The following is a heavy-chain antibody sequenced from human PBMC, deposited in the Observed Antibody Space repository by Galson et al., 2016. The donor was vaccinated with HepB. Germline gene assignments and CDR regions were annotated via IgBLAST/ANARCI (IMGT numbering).Heavy chain of an antibody. CDR1: GFTFSSYG. V-gene: IGHV3-30*03. J-gene: IGHJ6*02. CDR3: VGADTYYYGLDV. CDR2: ISYDGSNK. Sequence: SLRLSCAASGFTFSSYGMHWVRQAPGKGLEWVAVISYDGSNKYYADSVTGRFTISRDNSRNTLYLQMNSLRGEDTAVYYCVGADTYYYGLDVWGQGTTVTVSS. D-gene: IGHD3-16*01.